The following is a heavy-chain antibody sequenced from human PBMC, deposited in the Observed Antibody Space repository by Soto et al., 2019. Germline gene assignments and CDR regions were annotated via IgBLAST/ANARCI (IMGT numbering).Heavy chain of an antibody. CDR2: IYTSGST. J-gene: IGHJ5*02. D-gene: IGHD3-3*01. CDR3: ARDTTIFGVVPGDWFDP. Sequence: LSLTCTVSGGSISSYYWSWIRQPAGKGLEWIGRIYTSGSTNYNPSLKSRVTMSVDTSKNQFSLKLSSVTAADTAVYYCARDTTIFGVVPGDWFDPWGQGTLVTVSS. CDR1: GGSISSYY. V-gene: IGHV4-4*07.